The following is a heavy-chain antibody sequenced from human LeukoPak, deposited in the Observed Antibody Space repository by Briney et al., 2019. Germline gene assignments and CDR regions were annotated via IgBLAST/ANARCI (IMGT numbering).Heavy chain of an antibody. V-gene: IGHV3-48*03. Sequence: GGSLRLSCAASGFTFSSYEMNWVRQTPGKGLEWVSYISSSGSTIYYADSVKGRFTISRDNAKNSLYLQMNSLRAEDTAVYYCATAGGYNFDYWGQGTLVTVSS. J-gene: IGHJ4*02. CDR3: ATAGGYNFDY. D-gene: IGHD5-12*01. CDR1: GFTFSSYE. CDR2: ISSSGSTI.